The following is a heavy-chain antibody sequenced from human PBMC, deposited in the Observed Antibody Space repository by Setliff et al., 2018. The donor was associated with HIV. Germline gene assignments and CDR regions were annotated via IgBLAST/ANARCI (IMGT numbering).Heavy chain of an antibody. D-gene: IGHD3-22*01. V-gene: IGHV4-30-2*01. CDR3: ARGPYYYNSSGQISAEYFQH. CDR1: GGSIRSSGYS. CDR2: ISQSGST. J-gene: IGHJ1*01. Sequence: SETLSLTCAVSGGSIRSSGYSWSWTRQPPGKGLEWIGYISQSGSTYYNPSLKSRVTISVDRSKNQFSLKLSSVTAADTAVYYCARGPYYYNSSGQISAEYFQHWGQGTLVTVSS.